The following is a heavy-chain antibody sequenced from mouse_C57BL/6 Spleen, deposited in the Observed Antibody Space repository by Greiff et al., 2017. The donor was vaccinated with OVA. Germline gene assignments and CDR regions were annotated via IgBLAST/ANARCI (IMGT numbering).Heavy chain of an antibody. V-gene: IGHV1-26*01. D-gene: IGHD2-4*01. CDR3: ARWDYDGRLRAMDY. J-gene: IGHJ4*01. CDR2: INPNNGGT. CDR1: GYTFTDYY. Sequence: EVQLQQSGPELVKPGASVKISCKASGYTFTDYYMNWVKQSHGKSLEWIGDINPNNGGTSYNQKFKGKATLTVDKSSSTAYMELRSLTSEDSAVYYCARWDYDGRLRAMDYWGQGTSVTVSS.